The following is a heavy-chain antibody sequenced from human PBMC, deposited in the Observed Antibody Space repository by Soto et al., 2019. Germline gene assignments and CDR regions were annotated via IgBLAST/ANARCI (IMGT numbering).Heavy chain of an antibody. Sequence: SVKVSCKASGGTFSSYAISWVRQAPGQGLEWMGGIIPIFGTANYAQKFQGRVTITADESTSTAYMELSSLRSEDTAVYYCARSFGSYYDYVWGSYLPFDYWGQGTLVTVSS. CDR1: GGTFSSYA. V-gene: IGHV1-69*13. CDR2: IIPIFGTA. CDR3: ARSFGSYYDYVWGSYLPFDY. J-gene: IGHJ4*02. D-gene: IGHD3-16*02.